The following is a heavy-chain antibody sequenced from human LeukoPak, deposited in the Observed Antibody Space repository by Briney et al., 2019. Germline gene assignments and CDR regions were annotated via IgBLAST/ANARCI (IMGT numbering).Heavy chain of an antibody. CDR1: GGSISSYY. Sequence: SETLSLTCTVSGGSISSYYWSWIRQPPGKGLEWIGYIYYSGSTNYNPSLKSRVTISVDTSKNQFSLRLSSVTAADTAVYYCAKDLYDGYYDSSGYYGGFDYWGQGTLVTVSS. V-gene: IGHV4-59*01. CDR3: AKDLYDGYYDSSGYYGGFDY. D-gene: IGHD3-22*01. J-gene: IGHJ4*02. CDR2: IYYSGST.